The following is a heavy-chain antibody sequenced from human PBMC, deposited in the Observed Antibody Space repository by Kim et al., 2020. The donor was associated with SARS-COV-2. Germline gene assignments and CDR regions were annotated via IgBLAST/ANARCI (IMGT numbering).Heavy chain of an antibody. Sequence: ASVKVSCKASGYTFTSYYMHWVRQAPGQGLEWMGIINPSGGSTSYAQKFQGRVTMTRDTSTSTVYMELSSLRSEDTAVYYCARVSVQYYYDSSGYYDYWGQGTLLTVSS. V-gene: IGHV1-46*01. D-gene: IGHD3-22*01. CDR3: ARVSVQYYYDSSGYYDY. J-gene: IGHJ4*02. CDR2: INPSGGST. CDR1: GYTFTSYY.